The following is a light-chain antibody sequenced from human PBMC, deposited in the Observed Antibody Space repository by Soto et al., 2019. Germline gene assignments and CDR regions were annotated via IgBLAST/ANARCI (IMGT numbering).Light chain of an antibody. CDR1: SSDVGDYNY. CDR3: SSYAGSNKEV. V-gene: IGLV2-8*01. J-gene: IGLJ1*01. CDR2: EVI. Sequence: QSVLTQPPSASGSPGQSVTISCTGTSSDVGDYNYVSWYQQHSGKAPKLIIYEVIKRPSGVPDRFSGSKSGNTASLTVSGLQAEDEADYYCSSYAGSNKEVFGTGTKLTVL.